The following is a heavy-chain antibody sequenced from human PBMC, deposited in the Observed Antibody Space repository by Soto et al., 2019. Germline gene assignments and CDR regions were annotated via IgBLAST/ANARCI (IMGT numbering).Heavy chain of an antibody. CDR3: ARRAVTTYHFFDY. V-gene: IGHV3-21*06. CDR2: IHRASTYI. J-gene: IGHJ4*02. CDR1: GFTFSSFD. D-gene: IGHD4-17*01. Sequence: GVXLRLSCATSGFTFSSFDMDWVRHAPGKGLEWVSSIHRASTYIYYADSVRGRFTISRDNAKSSLYLQMNSLTVEDTAVYYCARRAVTTYHFFDYWGQGALVTVSS.